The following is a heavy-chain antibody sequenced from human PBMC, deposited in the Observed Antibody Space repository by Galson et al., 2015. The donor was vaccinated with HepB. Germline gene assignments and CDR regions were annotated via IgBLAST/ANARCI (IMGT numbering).Heavy chain of an antibody. V-gene: IGHV3-30*18. CDR3: AKESDALDV. CDR1: GFPFGSYV. J-gene: IGHJ3*01. Sequence: SLRLSCAASGFPFGSYVMHWVRQAPGKSLEWVGVIFSGGSYGYYADSVKGRFTISRDNSNNTLYLQMNSLTVEDTAVYYCAKESDALDVWGQGTMVTVSS. CDR2: IFSGGSYG.